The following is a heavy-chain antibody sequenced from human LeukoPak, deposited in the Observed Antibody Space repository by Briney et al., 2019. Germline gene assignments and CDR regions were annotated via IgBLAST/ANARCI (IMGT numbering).Heavy chain of an antibody. CDR3: ARPAFYENWFDP. J-gene: IGHJ5*02. V-gene: IGHV1-2*02. D-gene: IGHD3-3*01. Sequence: ASVKVSCKASGYTFTGYYMHWVRQAPGQGLEWMGWINPNSGGTNYAQKFQGRVTMTRDTSISTAYMELSRLRSDDTAVYYCARPAFYENWFDPWGQGTLVTVSS. CDR2: INPNSGGT. CDR1: GYTFTGYY.